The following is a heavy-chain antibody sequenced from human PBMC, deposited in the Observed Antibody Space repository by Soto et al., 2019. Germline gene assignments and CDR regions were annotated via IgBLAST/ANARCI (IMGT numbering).Heavy chain of an antibody. CDR2: IIPIFGTA. CDR3: ARCVVVVPAAIPNWFDP. Sequence: QVQLVQSGAEVKKPGSSVKVSCKASGGTFSSYAISWVRQAPGQGLEWMGGIIPIFGTANYAQKFQGRVTITVDESTSTAYMELSSLRSEDTAVYYCARCVVVVPAAIPNWFDPWGQGTLVTVSS. CDR1: GGTFSSYA. D-gene: IGHD2-2*02. V-gene: IGHV1-69*01. J-gene: IGHJ5*02.